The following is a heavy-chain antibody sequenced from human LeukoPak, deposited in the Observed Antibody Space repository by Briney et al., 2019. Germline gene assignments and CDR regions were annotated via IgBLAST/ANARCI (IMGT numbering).Heavy chain of an antibody. V-gene: IGHV3-21*01. J-gene: IGHJ4*02. D-gene: IGHD3-10*01. Sequence: GGSLRLSCAASGFTFSSYSMNWVRQAPGKGLEWVSSISSSSSYIYYADSVKGRFTISRDNAKNSLYLQMNSLRAEDTAVYYCAREFDYSGSGSYYYWGQGPLVTVSS. CDR1: GFTFSSYS. CDR3: AREFDYSGSGSYYY. CDR2: ISSSSSYI.